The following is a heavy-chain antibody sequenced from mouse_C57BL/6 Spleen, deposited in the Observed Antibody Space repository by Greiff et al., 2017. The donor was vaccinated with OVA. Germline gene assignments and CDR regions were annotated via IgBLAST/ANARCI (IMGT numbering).Heavy chain of an antibody. J-gene: IGHJ2*01. Sequence: EVQVVESGPGLVKPSQFLSLTCSVTGYSITSGYYWNWIRQFPGNKLEWMGYISYDGSNNYNPSLKNRISITRDTSKNQFFLKLNSVTTEDTATYYCARDGYYDYFDYWGQGTTLTVSS. V-gene: IGHV3-6*01. CDR3: ARDGYYDYFDY. CDR1: GYSITSGYY. D-gene: IGHD2-3*01. CDR2: ISYDGSN.